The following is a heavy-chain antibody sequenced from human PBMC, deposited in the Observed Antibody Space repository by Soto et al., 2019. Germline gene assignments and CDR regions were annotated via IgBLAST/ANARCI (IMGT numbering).Heavy chain of an antibody. J-gene: IGHJ5*02. CDR2: IYYSGST. CDR1: GGSISSYY. D-gene: IGHD6-6*01. V-gene: IGHV4-59*01. CDR3: ARKIVAARSVWFDP. Sequence: PSGTLSLTCTVSGGSISSYYWSWIRQPPGKGLEWIGYIYYSGSTNYNPSLKSRVTISVDTSKNQFSLKLSSVTAADTAVYYCARKIVAARSVWFDPWGQGTLVTVSS.